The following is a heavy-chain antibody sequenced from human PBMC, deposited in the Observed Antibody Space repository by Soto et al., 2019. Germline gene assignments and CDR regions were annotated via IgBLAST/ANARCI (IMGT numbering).Heavy chain of an antibody. D-gene: IGHD3-16*01. CDR3: ARGNGGSRPPYYYYYYYMDV. CDR1: GYTFTSYD. Sequence: ASVKVSCKASGYTFTSYDINWVRQATGQGLEWMGWMNPNSGNTGYAQKFQGRVTMTRNTSISTAYMELSSLRSEDTAVYYCARGNGGSRPPYYYYYYYMDVWGKGTTVTVSS. V-gene: IGHV1-8*01. J-gene: IGHJ6*03. CDR2: MNPNSGNT.